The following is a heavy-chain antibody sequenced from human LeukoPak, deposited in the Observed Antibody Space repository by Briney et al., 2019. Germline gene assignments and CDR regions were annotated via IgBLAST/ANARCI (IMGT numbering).Heavy chain of an antibody. CDR1: GGSISSSSYY. J-gene: IGHJ5*02. D-gene: IGHD6-13*01. Sequence: PSETLSLTCTVSGGSISSSSYYWGWIRQPPGKGLEWIGSIYYSGSTYYNPSLKSRVTISVDTSKNQFSPKLSSVTAADTAVYYCARQIIAAASPWGQGTLVTVSS. CDR2: IYYSGST. V-gene: IGHV4-39*01. CDR3: ARQIIAAASP.